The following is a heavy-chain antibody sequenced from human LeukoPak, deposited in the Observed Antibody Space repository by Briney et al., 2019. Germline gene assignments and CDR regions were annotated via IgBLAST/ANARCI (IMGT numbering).Heavy chain of an antibody. CDR3: ARASHIVVVPAATHYYYGMDV. CDR1: GCSFSSYA. Sequence: SVKVSFKSSGCSFSSYAISWVWQAPGQGLEWVVGSIPIFGTANYAQKFQGRVTITADESTSTAYMELSSLRSEDTAVYYCARASHIVVVPAATHYYYGMDVWGKGTTVTVSS. J-gene: IGHJ6*04. D-gene: IGHD2-2*01. V-gene: IGHV1-69*01. CDR2: SIPIFGTA.